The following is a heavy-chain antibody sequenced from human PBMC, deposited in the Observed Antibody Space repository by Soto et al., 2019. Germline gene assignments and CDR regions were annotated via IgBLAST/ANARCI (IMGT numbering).Heavy chain of an antibody. V-gene: IGHV3-30-3*01. CDR2: ISYDGNNK. CDR3: ARGPSSSTYNFLDP. CDR1: GFTFSSYA. D-gene: IGHD1-1*01. J-gene: IGHJ5*02. Sequence: GGSLRLSSAASGFTFSSYAMHWVRQSPGKGLDWVAVISYDGNNKYYTDSAKGRFTISRDDSKNTLSLQTNSLRAEDTAVYYCARGPSSSTYNFLDPWGQGTLVTVSS.